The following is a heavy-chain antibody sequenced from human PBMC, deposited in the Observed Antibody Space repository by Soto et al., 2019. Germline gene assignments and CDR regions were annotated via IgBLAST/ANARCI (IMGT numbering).Heavy chain of an antibody. CDR1: GFTFSSYA. CDR2: ISGSGGST. CDR3: AYSNPAHSGVVTALGAFDI. V-gene: IGHV3-23*01. J-gene: IGHJ3*02. D-gene: IGHD2-21*02. Sequence: PGGSLRLSCAASGFTFSSYAMSWVRQAPAKGLEWVSAISGSGGSTYYADSVKGRFTISRDNSKNTLYLQMNSLRAEDTAVYYCAYSNPAHSGVVTALGAFDIWGQGTMVTVSS.